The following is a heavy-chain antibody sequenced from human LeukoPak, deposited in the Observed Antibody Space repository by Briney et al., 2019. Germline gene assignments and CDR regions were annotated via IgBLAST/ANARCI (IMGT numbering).Heavy chain of an antibody. V-gene: IGHV4-59*08. CDR1: GGSISSYY. Sequence: NSSETLSLTCTVSGGSISSYYWSWIRQPPGKGLEWIGYIYYSGSTNYNPSLKSRVTISVDTSKNQFSLKLSSVTAADTAVYYCARHMGSSGYYYDFDYWGQGTLVTVSS. J-gene: IGHJ4*02. CDR3: ARHMGSSGYYYDFDY. D-gene: IGHD3-22*01. CDR2: IYYSGST.